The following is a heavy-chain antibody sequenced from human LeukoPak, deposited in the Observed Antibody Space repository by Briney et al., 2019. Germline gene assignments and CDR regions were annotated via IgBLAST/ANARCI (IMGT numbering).Heavy chain of an antibody. CDR3: AKDGPGRPPMIGVNQRGY. D-gene: IGHD3-22*01. CDR2: ISNAGSTV. J-gene: IGHJ4*02. Sequence: GGSLRLSCAASGFTFNDYSINWVRQAPGKGLEWIAYISNAGSTVFYADSVKGRFTISRDNSKNTLYLQMNSLRAEDTAVYYCAKDGPGRPPMIGVNQRGYWGQGTLVTVSS. V-gene: IGHV3-48*01. CDR1: GFTFNDYS.